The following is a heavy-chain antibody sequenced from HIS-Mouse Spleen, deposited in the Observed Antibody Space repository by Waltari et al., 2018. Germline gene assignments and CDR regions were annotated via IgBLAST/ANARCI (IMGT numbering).Heavy chain of an antibody. Sequence: QLQLQESGPGLVKPSETLSLTCTVSGGSISSSSYYWGWIRQPPGKGLEWIGCIFYSGSTYYNPSLTSRVTISVDTSKNQFSLKLSSVTAADTAVYYCAREIPYSSSWYDWYFDLWGRGTLVTVSS. CDR3: AREIPYSSSWYDWYFDL. V-gene: IGHV4-39*07. CDR2: IFYSGST. D-gene: IGHD6-13*01. J-gene: IGHJ2*01. CDR1: GGSISSSSYY.